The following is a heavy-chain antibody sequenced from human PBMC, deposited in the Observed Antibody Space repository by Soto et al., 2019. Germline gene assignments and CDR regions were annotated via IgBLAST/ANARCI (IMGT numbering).Heavy chain of an antibody. Sequence: SLRLSCAATGFTFSRYGMHWVRQAPGKGLEWVAIIWYDGTNKEYADSVKGRFTISRDNSKNTFYLEMNSLRAEDTAVYYCARDPYYYASGGSPGVYNWFDPWGQGTLVTVSS. CDR3: ARDPYYYASGGSPGVYNWFDP. J-gene: IGHJ5*02. CDR1: GFTFSRYG. V-gene: IGHV3-33*01. D-gene: IGHD3-10*01. CDR2: IWYDGTNK.